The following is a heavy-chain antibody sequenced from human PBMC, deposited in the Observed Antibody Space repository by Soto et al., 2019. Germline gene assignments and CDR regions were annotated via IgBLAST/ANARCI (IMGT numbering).Heavy chain of an antibody. CDR1: GFTFSSYD. Sequence: EVQLVESGGGLVQPGGSLRLSCAASGFTFSSYDMHWVRQATGKGLEWVSAIGTAGDTYYPGSVKGRFTISRENAKNSLYLKRNSLRAEDAAVYYCARDAATYSSGLGFDPWGQGTLVTVSS. CDR3: ARDAATYSSGLGFDP. V-gene: IGHV3-13*01. J-gene: IGHJ5*02. D-gene: IGHD6-25*01. CDR2: IGTAGDT.